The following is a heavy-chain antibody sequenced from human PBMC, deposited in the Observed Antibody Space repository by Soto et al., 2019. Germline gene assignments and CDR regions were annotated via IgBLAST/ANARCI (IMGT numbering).Heavy chain of an antibody. V-gene: IGHV3-15*07. J-gene: IGHJ4*02. D-gene: IGHD3-16*02. Sequence: EVQLVESGGALIKPGGSLRLSCAVSGFSFSSTFMNWVRQAPGKGLEWVGRINGKTDGETTDFAAPVKGRFTISRDYSKNTLYLEMNSLKTEDKAVYYCATEYFYRLNYWGQGTLVTVPS. CDR3: ATEYFYRLNY. CDR2: INGKTDGETT. CDR1: GFSFSSTF.